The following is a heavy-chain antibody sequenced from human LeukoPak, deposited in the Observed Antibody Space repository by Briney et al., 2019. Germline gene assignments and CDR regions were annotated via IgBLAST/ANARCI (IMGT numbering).Heavy chain of an antibody. CDR3: ARKGPDTNYCSSISCYPWFDP. CDR2: ISAYNGNT. CDR1: GYTFTSYG. Sequence: ASVKVSCKASGYTFTSYGISWVRQAPGQGLEWMGWISAYNGNTNYAQKLQGRVTMTTDTSTSTAYMELRSLRSDDTAVYYCARKGPDTNYCSSISCYPWFDPWGQGTLVTVSS. J-gene: IGHJ5*02. D-gene: IGHD2-2*01. V-gene: IGHV1-18*01.